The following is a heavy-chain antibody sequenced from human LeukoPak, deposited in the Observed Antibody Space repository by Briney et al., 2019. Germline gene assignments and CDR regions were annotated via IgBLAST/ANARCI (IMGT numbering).Heavy chain of an antibody. CDR2: ISGSGGTT. J-gene: IGHJ3*02. CDR1: GFTFSDNA. V-gene: IGHV3-23*01. CDR3: AKGGSWDGFDI. D-gene: IGHD6-13*01. Sequence: PGGSLRLSCAASGFTFSDNAMSWVRQAPGRGLEWVSTISGSGGTTYYADSVKGRFTISRDSSKNTLYLQMNSLRAEDTAVYYCAKGGSWDGFDIWGQGTMVTVSS.